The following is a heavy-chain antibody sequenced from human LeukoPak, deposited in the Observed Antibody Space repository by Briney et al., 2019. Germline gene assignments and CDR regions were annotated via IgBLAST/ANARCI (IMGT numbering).Heavy chain of an antibody. D-gene: IGHD3-10*01. J-gene: IGHJ6*02. V-gene: IGHV1-2*02. CDR3: ARFVSDGDGSGSPVYGMDV. CDR1: GYTFTCYY. Sequence: ASVTVSCKASGYTFTCYYMHWVRQAPGQGLEWMGWINLNSGGTNYAQKFQGRVTMTRDTSISTAYMELSRLRSDDTAVYYCARFVSDGDGSGSPVYGMDVWGQGTTVTVSS. CDR2: INLNSGGT.